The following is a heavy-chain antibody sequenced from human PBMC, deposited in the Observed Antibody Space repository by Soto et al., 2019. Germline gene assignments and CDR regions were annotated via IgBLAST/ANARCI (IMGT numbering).Heavy chain of an antibody. J-gene: IGHJ4*01. CDR2: ISGNSGKT. CDR1: GFTFSSYA. V-gene: IGHV3-23*01. Sequence: SLTISCTASGFTFSSYAMSLVRQAPGKELEWVSTISGNSGKTNYAESVKGRFSISRDNSKNTVHLQLDSLRAEDTAVYFCAKLGFVLMELYYFHQWGHGTLVTVSS. CDR3: AKLGFVLMELYYFHQ. D-gene: IGHD2-8*01.